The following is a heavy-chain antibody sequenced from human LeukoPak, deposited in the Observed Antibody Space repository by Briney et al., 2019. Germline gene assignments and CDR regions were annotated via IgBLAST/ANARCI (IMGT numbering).Heavy chain of an antibody. V-gene: IGHV1-2*02. CDR3: VRDYDILSGYYRQDWDFDL. CDR1: GYTFTGYY. CDR2: INPNTGVT. D-gene: IGHD3-9*01. J-gene: IGHJ2*01. Sequence: GASVKVSCKASGYTFTGYYMHWVRQAPGQGLDWMGWINPNTGVTNYAQKFQDRVAMTRDTSINTAYMELSRLTSDDTAVYYCVRDYDILSGYYRQDWDFDLWGRGTLVTVSS.